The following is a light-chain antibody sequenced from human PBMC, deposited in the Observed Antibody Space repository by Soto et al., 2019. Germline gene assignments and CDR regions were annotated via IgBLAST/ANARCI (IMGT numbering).Light chain of an antibody. J-gene: IGKJ2*01. CDR3: LQDYNYPFT. CDR1: QDIRKD. V-gene: IGKV1-6*01. Sequence: AIQMPPSHSSLSASVVDIFHLTCSSSQDIRKDLAWYQQKPGKAPQILIYGASTLQTGVASRFSGSGSATDFTLTISSLQPEDSAAYYCLQDYNYPFTFGQGN. CDR2: GAS.